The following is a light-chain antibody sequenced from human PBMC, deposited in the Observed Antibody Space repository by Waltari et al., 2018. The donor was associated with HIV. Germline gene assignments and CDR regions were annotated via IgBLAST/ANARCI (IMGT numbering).Light chain of an antibody. J-gene: IGLJ1*01. V-gene: IGLV1-44*01. CDR1: SSNIGSNT. CDR3: AAWDDSLNGYV. CDR2: ENK. Sequence: QSVLTQPPSASGAPGQRVTITCSGRSSNIGSNTVTWYQQRPGTAPKLLIYENKQRPSGVPDRFSGAKSGTSASLGISGLQSEDEADYYCAAWDDSLNGYVFGTGTKVTVL.